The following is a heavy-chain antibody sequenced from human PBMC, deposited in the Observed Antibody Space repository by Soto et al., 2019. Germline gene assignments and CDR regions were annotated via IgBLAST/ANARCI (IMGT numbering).Heavy chain of an antibody. CDR1: GVSISSGGYY. D-gene: IGHD6-19*01. Sequence: SETLSLTCTFSGVSISSGGYYWSWIRQHPGKGLEWIGYIYYSGSTYYNPSLKSRVTISVDTSKNQFSLKLSSVTAADTAVYYCARVPYSSGPLDWGQGTLVTVSS. CDR2: IYYSGST. CDR3: ARVPYSSGPLD. V-gene: IGHV4-31*03. J-gene: IGHJ4*02.